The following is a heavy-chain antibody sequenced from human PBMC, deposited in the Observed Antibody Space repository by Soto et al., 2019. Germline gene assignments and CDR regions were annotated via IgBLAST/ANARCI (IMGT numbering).Heavy chain of an antibody. CDR3: ARDRVREYYSTSSYGSWAFDI. D-gene: IGHD6-6*01. Sequence: QVQLVQSGAGVKKPGSSVKVSCKASGGTFSTYAINWVRQAPGQGLEWMGGIIPIFGTANYAHKFQGRVTITADKSTSTAYMELNSLRSEDTAVYYCARDRVREYYSTSSYGSWAFDIWGQGTMVTVSS. V-gene: IGHV1-69*06. CDR1: GGTFSTYA. CDR2: IIPIFGTA. J-gene: IGHJ3*02.